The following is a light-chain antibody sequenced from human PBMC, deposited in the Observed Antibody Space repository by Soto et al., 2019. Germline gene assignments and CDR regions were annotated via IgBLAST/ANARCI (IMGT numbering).Light chain of an antibody. Sequence: EIVMTQSPATLSVSPGERATLSCRASQSISSNLAWYQQKPGQAPRLLIYGASTRATGIPDRYSGSGSGTEFTLTISGLQSADFAVYYCQQYNNWPLMYTFGQGTKLEIK. CDR3: QQYNNWPLMYT. V-gene: IGKV3-15*01. CDR1: QSISSN. J-gene: IGKJ2*01. CDR2: GAS.